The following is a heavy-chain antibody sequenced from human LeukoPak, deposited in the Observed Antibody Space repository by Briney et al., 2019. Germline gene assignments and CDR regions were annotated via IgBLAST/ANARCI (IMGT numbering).Heavy chain of an antibody. J-gene: IGHJ4*02. CDR2: ISSSGSTI. CDR3: AILSTSSSDYGGNDEEDY. Sequence: GGSLRLSCAASGFTFNTYTMNWVRQAPGKGLEWVSYISSSGSTIYYADSVKGRFTISRDNAKNSLYLQMNSLRAEDTAVYYCAILSTSSSDYGGNDEEDYWGQGTLVTVSS. CDR1: GFTFNTYT. D-gene: IGHD4-23*01. V-gene: IGHV3-48*04.